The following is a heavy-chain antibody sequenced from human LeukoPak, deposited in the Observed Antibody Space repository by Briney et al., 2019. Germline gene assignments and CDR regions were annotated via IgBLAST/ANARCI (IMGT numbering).Heavy chain of an antibody. CDR2: INQGGSEK. J-gene: IGHJ4*02. Sequence: GGSLRLSCAASEFTFSSYWMSWVRQAPGKGLEWVANINQGGSEKYYVDSVKGRFTISRDNAKNSLYLQMNSLRAEDTAVYYCAKSLIVSAGFDYWGQGTLVTVSS. V-gene: IGHV3-7*01. CDR1: EFTFSSYW. D-gene: IGHD2-15*01. CDR3: AKSLIVSAGFDY.